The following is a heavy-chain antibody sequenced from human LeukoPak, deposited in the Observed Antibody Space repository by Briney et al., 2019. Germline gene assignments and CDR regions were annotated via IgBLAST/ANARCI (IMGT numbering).Heavy chain of an antibody. CDR3: ARDRELGRVGATNY. J-gene: IGHJ4*02. D-gene: IGHD1-26*01. CDR1: GFTFSSYS. Sequence: GGSLRLSCAASGFTFSSYSMNWVRQAPGKGLEWVSSISSSSSYIYYADSVKGRFTISRDNAKNSLYLQMNSLRAEDTAVYYCARDRELGRVGATNYWGQGTLVTVSS. V-gene: IGHV3-21*01. CDR2: ISSSSSYI.